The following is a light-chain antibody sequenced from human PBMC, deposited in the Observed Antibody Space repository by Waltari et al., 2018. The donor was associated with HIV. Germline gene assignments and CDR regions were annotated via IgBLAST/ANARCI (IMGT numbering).Light chain of an antibody. J-gene: IGLJ2*01. V-gene: IGLV1-44*01. CDR3: AAWDDSLNAV. CDR2: STS. Sequence: QSVLTQPPSASGTPGQRVTISCSGSNSNIATNTVNWYQQLPGTAPKLLIYSTSRRPSGVPDRFSGSKSGTSASLAISGLQSEDEADYYCAAWDDSLNAVFGGGTKLTVL. CDR1: NSNIATNT.